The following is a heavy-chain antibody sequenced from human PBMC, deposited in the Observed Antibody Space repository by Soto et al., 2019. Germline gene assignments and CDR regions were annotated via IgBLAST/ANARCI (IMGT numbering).Heavy chain of an antibody. CDR2: ISGSGGST. V-gene: IGHV3-23*01. CDR3: AKRRVAVAFRDVGYFDY. CDR1: GFTFRSYA. D-gene: IGHD6-19*01. J-gene: IGHJ4*02. Sequence: PGGSLRLSCAASGFTFRSYAISWVRQAPGKGLEWVSAISGSGGSTYYADSVKGRFTISRDNSKNTLYLQMNSLRAEDTAVYYCAKRRVAVAFRDVGYFDYWGQGTLVMVSS.